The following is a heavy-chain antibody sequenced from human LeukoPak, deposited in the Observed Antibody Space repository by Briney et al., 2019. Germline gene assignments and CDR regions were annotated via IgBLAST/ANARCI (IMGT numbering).Heavy chain of an antibody. D-gene: IGHD3-10*01. CDR3: ARWTRGGGCYGSGAPIYGMDV. V-gene: IGHV4-31*03. Sequence: SETLSLTCTVSGGSISSGGYYWSWIRQHPGKGLEWIGYIYYSGSTYYNPSLKSRVTISVDTSKNQFSLKLSSVTAADTAVYYCARWTRGGGCYGSGAPIYGMDVWGKGTTVTVSS. CDR1: GGSISSGGYY. J-gene: IGHJ6*04. CDR2: IYYSGST.